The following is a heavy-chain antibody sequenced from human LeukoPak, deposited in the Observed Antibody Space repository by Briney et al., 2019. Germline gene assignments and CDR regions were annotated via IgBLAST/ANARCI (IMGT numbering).Heavy chain of an antibody. CDR2: ISYDGSNK. J-gene: IGHJ4*02. Sequence: GGSLRLSCAASGFTFSSYGMHWVRQAPGKGLEWVAVISYDGSNKYYADSVKGRFTISRDNSKNTLYLQMNSLRAEDTAVYYCAKDCGSFQDYLDYWGQGTLVTVSS. CDR3: AKDCGSFQDYLDY. D-gene: IGHD1-26*01. V-gene: IGHV3-30*18. CDR1: GFTFSSYG.